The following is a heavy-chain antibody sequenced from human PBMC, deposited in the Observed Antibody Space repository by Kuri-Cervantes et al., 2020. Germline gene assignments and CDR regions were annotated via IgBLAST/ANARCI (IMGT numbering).Heavy chain of an antibody. J-gene: IGHJ4*02. V-gene: IGHV3-21*01. CDR2: IGSSTSYI. D-gene: IGHD6-13*01. Sequence: GESLKISCAASGFTFSSYAMHWVRQAPGKGLEWVSSIGSSTSYIYYTDSLKGRFTISRDNAKNSLYLQMNSLRAEDTAVYYCAKLAAAGTGIFDYWGQGTLVTVSS. CDR1: GFTFSSYA. CDR3: AKLAAAGTGIFDY.